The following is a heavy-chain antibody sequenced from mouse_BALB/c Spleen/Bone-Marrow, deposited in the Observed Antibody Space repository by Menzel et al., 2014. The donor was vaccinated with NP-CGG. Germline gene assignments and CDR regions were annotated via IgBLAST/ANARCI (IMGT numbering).Heavy chain of an antibody. Sequence: VQLQQSGPELVKPGASLKMSCKASGYTFTSYYIHWVKQRPGQGLEWIGWIYPGDGSTKYNEKFKGKTTLTADKSSSTAYMLLSSLTSEDSAIYFRAKSYGYGGWYFDVWGAGTTVTVSS. CDR3: AKSYGYGGWYFDV. D-gene: IGHD2-2*01. J-gene: IGHJ1*01. CDR1: GYTFTSYY. CDR2: IYPGDGST. V-gene: IGHV1S56*01.